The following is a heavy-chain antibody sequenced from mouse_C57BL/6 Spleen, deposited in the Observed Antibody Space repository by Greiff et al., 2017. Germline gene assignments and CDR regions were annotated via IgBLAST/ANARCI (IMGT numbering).Heavy chain of an antibody. V-gene: IGHV5-16*01. D-gene: IGHD2-4*01. J-gene: IGHJ2*01. Sequence: EVKLVESEGGLVQPGSSMKLSCTASGFTFSDYYMAWVRQVPEKGLEWVANINYDGSSTYYLDSLKSRFIISRDNAKNILYLQMSSLKSEDTATYYCARVYYDYCYFDYWGQGTTLTVSS. CDR1: GFTFSDYY. CDR2: INYDGSST. CDR3: ARVYYDYCYFDY.